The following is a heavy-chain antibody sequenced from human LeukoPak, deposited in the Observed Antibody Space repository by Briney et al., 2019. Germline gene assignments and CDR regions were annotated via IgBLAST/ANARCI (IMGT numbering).Heavy chain of an antibody. V-gene: IGHV1-18*04. CDR1: GYTFTSYG. D-gene: IGHD6-13*01. CDR3: ARGIRMRLGIAAAGTSLLHAFDI. J-gene: IGHJ3*02. Sequence: GASVNVSCKASGYTFTSYGISWVRQATGQGLEWMGWISAYNGNTNFAQKLQGRVTMTTDTSTSTAYMELRSLRSDDTAVYYCARGIRMRLGIAAAGTSLLHAFDIWGQGTMVTVSS. CDR2: ISAYNGNT.